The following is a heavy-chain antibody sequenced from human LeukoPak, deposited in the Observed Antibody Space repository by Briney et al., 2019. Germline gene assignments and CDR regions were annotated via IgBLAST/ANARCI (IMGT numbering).Heavy chain of an antibody. CDR2: IYYSGST. CDR1: GGSISSGGYY. D-gene: IGHD1-14*01. V-gene: IGHV4-31*03. Sequence: SETLSLTCTVSGGSISSGGYYWSWIRQHPGKGLEWIGYIYYSGSTYYNPSLKSRVTISVDTSKNQFSLKLSSVTAAGTAVYYCAREPHFLTGWFDPWGQGTLVTVSS. J-gene: IGHJ5*02. CDR3: AREPHFLTGWFDP.